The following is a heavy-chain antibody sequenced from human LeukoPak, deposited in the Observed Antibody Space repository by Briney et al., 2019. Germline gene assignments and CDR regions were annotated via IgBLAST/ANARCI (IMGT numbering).Heavy chain of an antibody. Sequence: QAGGSPRLSCAASGFTFSSYAMSWVRQAPGKGLEWVSAISGSGGSTYYADSVKGRFTISRDNSKNTLYLQMNSLRAEDTAVYYCAKGEVYYYGSGSYYSDYWGQGTLVTVSS. J-gene: IGHJ4*02. V-gene: IGHV3-23*01. CDR3: AKGEVYYYGSGSYYSDY. CDR1: GFTFSSYA. CDR2: ISGSGGST. D-gene: IGHD3-10*01.